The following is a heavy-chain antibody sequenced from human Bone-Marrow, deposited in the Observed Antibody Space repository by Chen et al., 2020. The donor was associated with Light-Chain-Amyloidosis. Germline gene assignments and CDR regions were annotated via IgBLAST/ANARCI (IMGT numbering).Heavy chain of an antibody. CDR1: GFTFSDFG. D-gene: IGHD3-3*02. CDR2: QWFNGND. J-gene: IGHJ4*02. V-gene: IGHV3-33*01. Sequence: VQLVESGGGVAQPGTSLRLSCAASGFTFSDFGFHWVRQAPGKGLEWVAVQWFNGNDNYADSVRGRFTISRDSSKNMLFLQLNSLRVEDTAIYYCARDSIEGPTDIDYWGQGTLVTVSS. CDR3: ARDSIEGPTDIDY.